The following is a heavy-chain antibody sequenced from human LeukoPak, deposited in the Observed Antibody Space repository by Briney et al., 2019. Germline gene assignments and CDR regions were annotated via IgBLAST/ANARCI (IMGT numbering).Heavy chain of an antibody. CDR2: IVHSGAT. D-gene: IGHD3-10*01. CDR1: GGSISSYY. CDR3: ARGNPTYYYGSGSYYKSY. Sequence: SETLSLTCTVSGGSISSYYWTWIRQSPGKGLEWIGEIVHSGATNYNPSLKSRISMSVDTSKNQFSLKLSSVTAADTAVYYCARGNPTYYYGSGSYYKSYWGQGTLVTVSS. J-gene: IGHJ4*02. V-gene: IGHV4-34*01.